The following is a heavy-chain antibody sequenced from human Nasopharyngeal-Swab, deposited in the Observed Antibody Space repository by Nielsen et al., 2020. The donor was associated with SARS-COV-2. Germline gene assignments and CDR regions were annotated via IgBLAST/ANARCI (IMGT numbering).Heavy chain of an antibody. Sequence: GGSLRLSCAASGFTFSSYGMHWVRQAPGKGLEWVAVISYDGSNKYYADSVKGRFTISRDNSKNTLYLQMNSLRAEDTAVYYCAKDRRGYSGYGLLDYWGQGTLVTVSS. V-gene: IGHV3-30*18. CDR2: ISYDGSNK. D-gene: IGHD5-12*01. J-gene: IGHJ4*02. CDR1: GFTFSSYG. CDR3: AKDRRGYSGYGLLDY.